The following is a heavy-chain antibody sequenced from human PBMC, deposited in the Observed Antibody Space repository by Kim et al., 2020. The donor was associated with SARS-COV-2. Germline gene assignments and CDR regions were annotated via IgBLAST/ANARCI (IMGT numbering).Heavy chain of an antibody. Sequence: SVKVSCKASGGTFSSYAISWVRQAPGQGLEWMGGIIPIFGTANNAQKFQGRVTITADESTSTVYMELSSLRSEDTALYYCARVSGYDLRFNDYWGQGTLLTVSS. CDR2: IIPIFGTA. CDR1: GGTFSSYA. CDR3: ARVSGYDLRFNDY. J-gene: IGHJ4*02. V-gene: IGHV1-69*13. D-gene: IGHD5-12*01.